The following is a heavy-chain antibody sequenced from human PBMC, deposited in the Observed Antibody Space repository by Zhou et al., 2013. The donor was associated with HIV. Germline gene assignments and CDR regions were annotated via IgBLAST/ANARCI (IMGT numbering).Heavy chain of an antibody. D-gene: IGHD2-2*01. V-gene: IGHV4-59*11. CDR2: INYSGGT. CDR3: ARLRRKYLPEGFDP. CDR1: GGSISSHY. J-gene: IGHJ5*02. Sequence: QVQLQESGPGLVKPSETLSLTCTVSGGSISSHYWSWIRQPPGKGLEYIGYINYSGGTNYNPSLKSRVTISVDTSKNQFSLKLSSVTAADTAVYYCARLRRKYLPEGFDPWGQGNPGHRLL.